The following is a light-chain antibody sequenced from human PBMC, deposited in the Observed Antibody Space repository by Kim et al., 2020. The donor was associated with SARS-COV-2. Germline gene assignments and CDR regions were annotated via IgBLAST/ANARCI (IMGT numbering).Light chain of an antibody. V-gene: IGLV3-1*01. J-gene: IGLJ2*01. CDR2: QDS. CDR3: QAWDSSYVV. CDR1: KVGDKY. Sequence: VAPGQTASITCSGDKVGDKYACWYQQKPGQSPVLVIYQDSKRPSGIPERFSGSNSGNTATLTISGTQAMDEADYYCQAWDSSYVVFGGGTQLTVL.